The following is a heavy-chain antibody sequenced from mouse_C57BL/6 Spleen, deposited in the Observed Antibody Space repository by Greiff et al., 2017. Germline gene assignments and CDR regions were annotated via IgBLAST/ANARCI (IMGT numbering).Heavy chain of an antibody. CDR3: SRHAYGSSYGYFWV. Sequence: EVKLMESGGGLVQPGESLKLSCESNEYEFPSHDMSWVRKTPEKRLELVAAINSDGGSTYYPDTMERRFIISRNNTKKTLYLQMSSLRSEDTALYYCSRHAYGSSYGYFWVWGTGATVTVSS. J-gene: IGHJ1*03. CDR2: INSDGGST. D-gene: IGHD1-1*01. CDR1: EYEFPSHD. V-gene: IGHV5-2*01.